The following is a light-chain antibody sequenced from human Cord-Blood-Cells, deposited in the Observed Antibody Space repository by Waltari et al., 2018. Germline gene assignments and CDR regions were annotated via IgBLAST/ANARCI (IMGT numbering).Light chain of an antibody. Sequence: IVMTQSPATLSLSPGERATLPCRASQSVSSNLAWYQQKPGQAPRLLIYGASTRATGIPARFSGSGSGTEFTLTISSLQSEDFAVYYCQQYNNWPPLTFGGGTKVEIK. CDR1: QSVSSN. CDR3: QQYNNWPPLT. V-gene: IGKV3-15*01. CDR2: GAS. J-gene: IGKJ4*01.